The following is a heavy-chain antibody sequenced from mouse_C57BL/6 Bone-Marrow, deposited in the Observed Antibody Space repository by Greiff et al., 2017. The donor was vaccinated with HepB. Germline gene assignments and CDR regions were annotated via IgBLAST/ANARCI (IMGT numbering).Heavy chain of an antibody. CDR3: ARGYYYGSRGAMDY. J-gene: IGHJ4*01. Sequence: VQLQQSVAELVRPGASVTFSCTASGFNIKNTYMHWVTQRPEQGLEWIGRLDPANGNTTYAPKFQGTATITADTSSNTAYLQLSSLTSEDTALYYCARGYYYGSRGAMDYWGQGTSGTVSS. D-gene: IGHD1-1*01. CDR2: LDPANGNT. V-gene: IGHV14-3*01. CDR1: GFNIKNTY.